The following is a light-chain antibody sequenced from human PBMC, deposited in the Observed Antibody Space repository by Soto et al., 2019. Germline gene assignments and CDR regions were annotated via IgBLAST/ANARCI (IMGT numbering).Light chain of an antibody. CDR2: SPS. V-gene: IGKV1-39*01. CDR1: ETIGSW. J-gene: IGKJ5*01. Sequence: STSALAAXVGDXVTIXXRASETIGSWLGWYQHKPGKAPKLQIYSPSILQSQVPSRFSGSPSGTDFALTINSLQPEDFAAYYCQHSYSKPITYGQGRSLDIK. CDR3: QHSYSKPIT.